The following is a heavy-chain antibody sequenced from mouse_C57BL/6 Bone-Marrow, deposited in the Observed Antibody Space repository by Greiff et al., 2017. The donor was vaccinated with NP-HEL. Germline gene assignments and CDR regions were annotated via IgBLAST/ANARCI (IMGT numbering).Heavy chain of an antibody. CDR1: GYTFTSYW. Sequence: QVQLQQPGAELVKPGASVKLSCKASGYTFTSYWMQWVKQRPGQGLEWIGEIDPSDSYTNYNQKFKGEATLTVDTSSSTAYMQLSSLTSEDSAVYYCARSEGVWGTGTTVTVSS. J-gene: IGHJ1*03. CDR2: IDPSDSYT. CDR3: ARSEGV. V-gene: IGHV1-50*01.